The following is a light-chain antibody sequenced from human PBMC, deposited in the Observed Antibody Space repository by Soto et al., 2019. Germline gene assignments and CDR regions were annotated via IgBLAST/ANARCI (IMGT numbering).Light chain of an antibody. V-gene: IGKV1-27*01. CDR3: QKYSSVPV. Sequence: DIQMTQSPTSLSASVGDRVTITCGASQGIRNFVAWYQQKPGKAPKLLIYAASTLQSGVPSRFSGSGSGTAFTLTINSLQPEDVATYSCQKYSSVPVFGPGTKVEIK. J-gene: IGKJ3*01. CDR2: AAS. CDR1: QGIRNF.